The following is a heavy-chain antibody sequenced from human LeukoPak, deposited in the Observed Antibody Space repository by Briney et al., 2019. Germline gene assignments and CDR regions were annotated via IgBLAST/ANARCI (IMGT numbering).Heavy chain of an antibody. D-gene: IGHD5-12*01. CDR3: ARCVMGYSGYDLDY. V-gene: IGHV3-66*01. Sequence: PGGSLRLSCAASEFSVGSNYMTWVRQAPGKGLEWVSLIYSGGSTYYADSVKGRFTISRDNSKNTLYLQMNSLRAEDTAVYYCARCVMGYSGYDLDYWGQGTLVTVSS. J-gene: IGHJ4*02. CDR1: EFSVGSNY. CDR2: IYSGGST.